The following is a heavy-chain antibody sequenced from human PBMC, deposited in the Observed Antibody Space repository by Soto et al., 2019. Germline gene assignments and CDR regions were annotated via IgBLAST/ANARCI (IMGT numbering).Heavy chain of an antibody. V-gene: IGHV3-33*01. CDR1: GFTFSSYG. CDR3: ARDWDVRPGYGDYVY. CDR2: IWYDGSNK. D-gene: IGHD4-17*01. J-gene: IGHJ4*02. Sequence: GGSLRLSCAASGFTFSSYGMHWVRQAPGKGLEWVAVIWYDGSNKYYADSVKGRFTISRDNSKNTLYLQMNSLRAEDTAVYYCARDWDVRPGYGDYVYWGQGTLVTVSS.